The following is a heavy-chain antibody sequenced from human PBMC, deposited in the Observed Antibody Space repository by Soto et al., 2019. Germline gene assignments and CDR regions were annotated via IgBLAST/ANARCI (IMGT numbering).Heavy chain of an antibody. CDR2: INPNSGGT. J-gene: IGHJ5*02. Sequence: ASVKVSCKASGYTFTGYYMHWVRQAPGQGLEWMGWINPNSGGTNYAQKFQGWVTMTRDTSISTAYMELSRLRSDDTAVYYCARDLGYYDSSGYYSNWFDPWGQGTLVTVSS. D-gene: IGHD3-22*01. V-gene: IGHV1-2*04. CDR3: ARDLGYYDSSGYYSNWFDP. CDR1: GYTFTGYY.